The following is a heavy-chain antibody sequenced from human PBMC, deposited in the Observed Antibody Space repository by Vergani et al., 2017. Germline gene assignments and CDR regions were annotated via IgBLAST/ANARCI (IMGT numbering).Heavy chain of an antibody. J-gene: IGHJ6*02. V-gene: IGHV1-69*14. CDR3: ARDPRGYGGDPEDYYYGMDV. Sequence: QVQLVQSGAEVKKPGSSVKVSCKVSGDSFTKFFITWVRQAPGQGLEWMGGIILISGTPNYAQKFQGRVTITADTSTSTAYMELTSLRSQDTAVYYCARDPRGYGGDPEDYYYGMDVWGQGTTVTVSS. CDR2: IILISGTP. D-gene: IGHD2-21*02. CDR1: GDSFTKFF.